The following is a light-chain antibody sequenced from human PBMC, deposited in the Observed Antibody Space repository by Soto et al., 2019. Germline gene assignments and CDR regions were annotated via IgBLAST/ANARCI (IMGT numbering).Light chain of an antibody. CDR1: SSDVGGYDF. V-gene: IGLV2-11*01. Sequence: QSALTQPRSVSGSPGQSVTISCTGTSSDVGGYDFVSWYQQHPGKAPQLIIYDVTKHTSGVPDRFSGSKSGNSSSLTISWLPSEHEYDYYCCSYACSYSLGVSGGGTKRTVL. CDR2: DVT. CDR3: CSYACSYSLGV. J-gene: IGLJ3*02.